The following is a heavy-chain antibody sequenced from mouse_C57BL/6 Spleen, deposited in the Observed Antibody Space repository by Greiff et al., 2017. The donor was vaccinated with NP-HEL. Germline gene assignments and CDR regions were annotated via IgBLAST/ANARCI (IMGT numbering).Heavy chain of an antibody. CDR1: GYSITSGYG. CDR2: ISYSGST. V-gene: IGHV3-2*02. D-gene: IGHD1-2*01. J-gene: IGHJ2*01. Sequence: DVKLQESGPGLVKPSQSLSLTCTVTGYSITSGYGWNWIRQFPGNKLEWMGYISYSGSTNYNQSLNSRISITRDTSKNQFFLQLKSVTTEDTATYYCARTARIKYWGQGTTLTVSS. CDR3: ARTARIKY.